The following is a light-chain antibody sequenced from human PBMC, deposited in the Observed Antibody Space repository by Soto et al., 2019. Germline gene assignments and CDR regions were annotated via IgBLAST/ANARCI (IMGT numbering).Light chain of an antibody. J-gene: IGLJ1*01. CDR2: EVS. CDR1: SRDVGSYNL. V-gene: IGLV2-23*02. Sequence: SALTQPASGSRFPRQAITISSPGTSRDVGSYNLVSSYQQHPGTAPKLMIYEVSKRPSGVSNRFSGSKSGNTASLTISGLQAEDEADYYCCSYAGSSTFLYVFGTGTKVTVL. CDR3: CSYAGSSTFLYV.